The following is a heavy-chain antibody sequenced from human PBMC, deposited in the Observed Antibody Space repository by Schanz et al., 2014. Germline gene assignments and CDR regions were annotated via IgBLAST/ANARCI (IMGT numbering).Heavy chain of an antibody. Sequence: QVQLVESGGGVVQFGRSLRLSCVASGFTFSSYGMHWVRQAPGKGLEWVAVIWYDENNKYYADSVKDRFTMSRDNSKNTLYLQMNSLRPEDAAVYYCARANYRRKINFDYWGRGTLVTVSS. D-gene: IGHD3-10*01. CDR3: ARANYRRKINFDY. CDR2: IWYDENNK. CDR1: GFTFSSYG. V-gene: IGHV3-33*01. J-gene: IGHJ4*02.